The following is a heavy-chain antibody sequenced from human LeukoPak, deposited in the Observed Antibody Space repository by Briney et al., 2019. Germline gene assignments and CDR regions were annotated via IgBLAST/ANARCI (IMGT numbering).Heavy chain of an antibody. CDR2: TYYRSKWYN. CDR3: ARDPGGYSSSSDYFDY. CDR1: GDSVFSNSAA. V-gene: IGHV6-1*01. J-gene: IGHJ4*02. D-gene: IGHD6-6*01. Sequence: SQTLSLTCAISGDSVFSNSAAWNWIRQSPSRGLEWLGRTYYRSKWYNDYAVSVKSRITINPDTSKNQFSLQLNSVTPEDTAVYYCARDPGGYSSSSDYFDYWGQGTLVTVSS.